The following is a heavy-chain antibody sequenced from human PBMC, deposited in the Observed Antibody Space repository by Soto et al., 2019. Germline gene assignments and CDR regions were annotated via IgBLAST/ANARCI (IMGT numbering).Heavy chain of an antibody. V-gene: IGHV4-4*02. CDR1: GGFLSQNNW. CDR3: AKGNDALDV. Sequence: QLQESGPGLVRPSGTLSLTCVVSGGFLSQNNWWSWVRQSPGKNLEWIGEIYHTGRTRYNPSLQGRVTMSVDKPNNQVSLRLISVIAADTAVYYCAKGNDALDVWGQGIAVIVSS. D-gene: IGHD5-12*01. J-gene: IGHJ6*02. CDR2: IYHTGRT.